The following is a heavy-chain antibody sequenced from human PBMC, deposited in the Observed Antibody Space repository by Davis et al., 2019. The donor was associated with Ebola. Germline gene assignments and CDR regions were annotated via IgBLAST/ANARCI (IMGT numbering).Heavy chain of an antibody. CDR2: IYYSGST. V-gene: IGHV4-61*08. Sequence: MPSETLSLTCTVSGGSISSGDYYWSWIRQPPGKGLEWIGYIYYSGSTNYNPSFESRVTIYVDTSKNQFSLRLSSETAADTAIYYCARLRDYYDSSGYAFDIWGQGTMVSVSS. D-gene: IGHD3-22*01. CDR3: ARLRDYYDSSGYAFDI. CDR1: GGSISSGDYY. J-gene: IGHJ3*02.